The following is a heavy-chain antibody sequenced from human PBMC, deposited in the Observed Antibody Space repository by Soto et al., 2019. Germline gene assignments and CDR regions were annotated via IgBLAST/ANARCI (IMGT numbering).Heavy chain of an antibody. D-gene: IGHD2-21*01. J-gene: IGHJ3*01. Sequence: PGGSLRLSCEASGFTFSSYVLSWVRQSPGKGLEWLSSISATGDDTSYAVSVKGRFTIYRDNSNNRLYLQMNSLRAEDTAVYYCGAYSMPPTRSAFIVWGHGTVVTVSS. CDR2: ISATGDDT. CDR3: GAYSMPPTRSAFIV. CDR1: GFTFSSYV. V-gene: IGHV3-23*01.